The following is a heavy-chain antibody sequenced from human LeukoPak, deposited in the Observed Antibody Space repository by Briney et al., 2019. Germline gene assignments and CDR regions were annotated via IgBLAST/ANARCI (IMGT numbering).Heavy chain of an antibody. CDR1: GFTFSSYA. CDR2: ISYDGSNK. V-gene: IGHV3-30*04. J-gene: IGHJ4*02. D-gene: IGHD3-22*01. Sequence: GRSLRLSCAASGFTFSSYAMHWVRQAPGKGLEWVAVISYDGSNKYYADSVKGRFTISRDNSKNTLYLQMNSLRAEDTAVYYCARGSNYYDSSPGPFDYWGQGTLVTVPS. CDR3: ARGSNYYDSSPGPFDY.